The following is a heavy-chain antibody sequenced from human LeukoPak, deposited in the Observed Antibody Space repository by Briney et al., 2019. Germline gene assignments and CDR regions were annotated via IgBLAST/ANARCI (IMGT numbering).Heavy chain of an antibody. CDR1: RFTFSDYY. J-gene: IGHJ4*02. CDR2: ISSSGNST. V-gene: IGHV3-11*01. D-gene: IGHD6-6*01. Sequence: PGGSLRLSCAASRFTFSDYYMSWIRQAPGRGLEWVSYISSSGNSTYYADSVKGRFTISRDDAKNSLYLQMNSLRAGDTAVYYCAGGSSSYRTDYWGQGTLVTVSS. CDR3: AGGSSSYRTDY.